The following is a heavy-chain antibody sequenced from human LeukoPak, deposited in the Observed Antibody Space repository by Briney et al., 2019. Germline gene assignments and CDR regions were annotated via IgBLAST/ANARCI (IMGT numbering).Heavy chain of an antibody. J-gene: IGHJ4*02. D-gene: IGHD3-10*01. CDR3: ARRIRGVTVDY. CDR1: GESLSGYF. CDR2: ISHGGST. V-gene: IGHV4-34*01. Sequence: SETLSLTCAVSGESLSGYFWTWIRQPPGKGLEWIGEISHGGSTSYNPSLTSRVTMSVDTSKNQFSLKLRSVTAADTVVYYCARRIRGVTVDYWGQGTLVTVSS.